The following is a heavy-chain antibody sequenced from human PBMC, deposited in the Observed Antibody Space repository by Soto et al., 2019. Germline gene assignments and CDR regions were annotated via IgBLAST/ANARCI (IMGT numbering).Heavy chain of an antibody. CDR2: IYSSGST. D-gene: IGHD2-2*03. CDR3: ARAGYCISTSCYEDNWFDP. Sequence: SETLSLTCTVSGGSISNSYWSWIRQSPEKGLEWIGYIYSSGSTNYNPSLNSRVTISVDTSKNQFSLKLSSLSAADTAVYYCARAGYCISTSCYEDNWFDPWGQGTLVTVS. CDR1: GGSISNSY. J-gene: IGHJ5*02. V-gene: IGHV4-59*08.